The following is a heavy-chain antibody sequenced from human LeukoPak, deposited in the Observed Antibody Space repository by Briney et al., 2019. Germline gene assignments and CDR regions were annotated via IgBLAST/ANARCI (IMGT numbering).Heavy chain of an antibody. Sequence: PGGSLRLSCAASGFTFSSYAMSWVRQAPGKGLEWVSAISGSGGSTYYADSVKGRFTISRDNSKNTLYLQMNSLRAEDTAVYYCAKDRGRGYNYGLIDYWGQGTLVTVSS. D-gene: IGHD5-18*01. CDR3: AKDRGRGYNYGLIDY. CDR2: ISGSGGST. CDR1: GFTFSSYA. V-gene: IGHV3-23*01. J-gene: IGHJ4*02.